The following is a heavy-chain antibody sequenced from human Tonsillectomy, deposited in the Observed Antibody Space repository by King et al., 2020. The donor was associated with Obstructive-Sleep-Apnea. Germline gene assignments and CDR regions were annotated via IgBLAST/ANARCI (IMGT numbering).Heavy chain of an antibody. CDR3: AKEWGDYSNFQG. V-gene: IGHV3-23*04. Sequence: VQLVESGGSLVQPGGSLRLSCAASGFTFSSSAMSWVRQAPGKGLEWVSGISGSGGSTYYADPMKGRFTISRDNSKNMLYLLMNSLRAEDTAVYYCAKEWGDYSNFQGWGQGIRVTVSS. CDR1: GFTFSSSA. CDR2: ISGSGGST. J-gene: IGHJ4*02. D-gene: IGHD4-11*01.